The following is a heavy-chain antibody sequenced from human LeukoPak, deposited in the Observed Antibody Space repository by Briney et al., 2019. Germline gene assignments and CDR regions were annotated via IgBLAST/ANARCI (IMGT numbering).Heavy chain of an antibody. J-gene: IGHJ6*02. CDR1: GFTFSSYG. CDR3: AKQWGCSSTSCYSSYYYYGMDV. D-gene: IGHD2-2*02. CDR2: ISYDGSNK. Sequence: QSGRSLRLSCAASGFTFSSYGMHGVRQAPGKGLEWVAVISYDGSNKYYADSVKGRFTISRDNSKNTLYLQMNSLRAEDTAVYYCAKQWGCSSTSCYSSYYYYGMDVWGQGTTVTVSS. V-gene: IGHV3-30*18.